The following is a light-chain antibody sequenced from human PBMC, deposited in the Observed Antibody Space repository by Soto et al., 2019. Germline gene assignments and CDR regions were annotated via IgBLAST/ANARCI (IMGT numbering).Light chain of an antibody. Sequence: EIVLTQSPGTLSFSPGERATLSCRASQSVSSSYLAWYQHKPGQATRLLIYGASSRATGIPDRFSGSGSGTDFTLTISRLEPEDFAVYYCQQYGSSPHTFGQGTKLEIK. J-gene: IGKJ2*01. V-gene: IGKV3-20*01. CDR2: GAS. CDR3: QQYGSSPHT. CDR1: QSVSSSY.